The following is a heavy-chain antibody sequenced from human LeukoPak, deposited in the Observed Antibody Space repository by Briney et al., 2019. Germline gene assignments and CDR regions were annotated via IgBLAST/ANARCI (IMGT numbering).Heavy chain of an antibody. CDR1: GHTLTVHY. Sequence: ASVKVSCKASGHTLTVHYIHWVRQGPGQGLEWLGWITLHSGDTHYAQKYQGRLTMTSDTSISTGYMELSRLQFDDTAAYYCAREGQLGLDNWGQGTLVTVSS. CDR3: AREGQLGLDN. V-gene: IGHV1-2*02. D-gene: IGHD1-1*01. J-gene: IGHJ1*01. CDR2: ITLHSGDT.